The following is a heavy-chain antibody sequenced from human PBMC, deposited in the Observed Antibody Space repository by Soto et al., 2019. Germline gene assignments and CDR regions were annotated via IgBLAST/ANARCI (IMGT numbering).Heavy chain of an antibody. V-gene: IGHV3-23*01. CDR2: IGIGGDA. J-gene: IGHJ6*03. Sequence: GGSLRLSCAASGFSFSTYAMSWVRQPPGKGPEGVSVIGIGGDANYADSVRGRFTISRDNSKNTLYLQMNSLRADDTAVYHCAKDYCSSTSCSGGQYYYYMDVWGKGTTVTVSS. CDR1: GFSFSTYA. D-gene: IGHD2-2*01. CDR3: AKDYCSSTSCSGGQYYYYMDV.